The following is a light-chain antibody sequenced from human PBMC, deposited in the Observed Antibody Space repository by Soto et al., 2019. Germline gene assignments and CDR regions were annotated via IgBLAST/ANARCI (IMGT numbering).Light chain of an antibody. V-gene: IGKV3D-15*01. J-gene: IGKJ1*01. CDR3: QQYYIWPRK. CDR2: AAS. Sequence: EIVMTQSPVTLSVSPGERSTLSCRASQSVSSNLAWYQQKPGQAPRLLIYAASTRATGIPARFSGSGSGTEFTLTISSLQSEDFAVYYCQQYYIWPRKFGQGTKVDIK. CDR1: QSVSSN.